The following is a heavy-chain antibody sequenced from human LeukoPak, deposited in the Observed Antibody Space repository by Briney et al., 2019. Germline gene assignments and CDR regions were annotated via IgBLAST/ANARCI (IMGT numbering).Heavy chain of an antibody. V-gene: IGHV4-31*03. CDR1: GGSISSDGYY. J-gene: IGHJ5*02. Sequence: KTSQTLSLTCTVSGGSISSDGYYWSWIRQPPGKGLEWIGAIYYTGSTYYNPSLKSRATISVDTSKNHFSLKLTSVTAADTAVYYCARGTGGAAAADFDPWGQGTLVTVSS. CDR3: ARGTGGAAAADFDP. D-gene: IGHD6-13*01. CDR2: IYYTGST.